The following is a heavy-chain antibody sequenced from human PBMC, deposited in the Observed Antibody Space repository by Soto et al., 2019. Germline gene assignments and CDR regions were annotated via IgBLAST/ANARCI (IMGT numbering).Heavy chain of an antibody. CDR1: GFTFSRHT. Sequence: QVQLEESGGGVVQPGRSLRLCWAASGFTFSRHTMHWVRQAPGKGLEWVASISYDGSNKYYADSVKGRFTISRDNSKNTLSVQMDSLRAEDTAVYYCARDRLRLGELSLLGYFDYWGQGTLVTVSS. CDR2: ISYDGSNK. J-gene: IGHJ4*02. CDR3: ARDRLRLGELSLLGYFDY. V-gene: IGHV3-30*04. D-gene: IGHD3-16*02.